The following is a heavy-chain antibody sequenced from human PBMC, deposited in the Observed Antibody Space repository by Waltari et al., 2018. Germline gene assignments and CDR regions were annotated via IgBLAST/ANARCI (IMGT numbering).Heavy chain of an antibody. CDR3: ARALRYFDWLFGYYFDY. D-gene: IGHD3-9*01. CDR2: INHSGST. J-gene: IGHJ4*02. CDR1: GGSFSGYY. V-gene: IGHV4-34*01. Sequence: QVQLQQWGAGLLKPSETLSLTCAVYGGSFSGYYWSWIRQPPGKGLEWIGEINHSGSTNYNPSLKSRVTISVDTSKNQFSLKLSSVTAADTAVYYCARALRYFDWLFGYYFDYWGQGTLVTVSS.